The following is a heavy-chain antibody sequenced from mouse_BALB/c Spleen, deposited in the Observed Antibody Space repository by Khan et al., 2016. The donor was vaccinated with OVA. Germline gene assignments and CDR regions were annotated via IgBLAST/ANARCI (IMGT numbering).Heavy chain of an antibody. CDR2: IYTESGST. CDR1: GYTFTDYI. D-gene: IGHD2-2*01. J-gene: IGHJ2*01. V-gene: IGHV1-77*01. Sequence: QVQLKESGPVLVKPGASVKMSCKATGYTFTDYIINWVRQRTGQGLEWIGQIYTESGSTYYNETFKGQVTLTADKSSNTAYIQLSTLTSEDSAYYYCGSSGYGGLAYWGQGTTLTVSS. CDR3: GSSGYGGLAY.